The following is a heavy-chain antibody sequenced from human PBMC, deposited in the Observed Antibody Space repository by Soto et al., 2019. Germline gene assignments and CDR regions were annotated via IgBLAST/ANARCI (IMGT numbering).Heavy chain of an antibody. D-gene: IGHD2-15*01. CDR3: AREGSGGSSHYDWFDP. CDR2: IIPIFGTA. Sequence: ASVKVSCKASGGTFSSYAISWVRQAPGQGLEWMGGIIPIFGTANYAQKFQGRVTITADESTSTAYMELSSLRSEDTAVYYCAREGSGGSSHYDWFDPWGQGTLVTVSS. CDR1: GGTFSSYA. J-gene: IGHJ5*02. V-gene: IGHV1-69*13.